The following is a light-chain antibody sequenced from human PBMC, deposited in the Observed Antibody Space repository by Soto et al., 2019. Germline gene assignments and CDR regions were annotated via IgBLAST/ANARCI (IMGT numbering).Light chain of an antibody. CDR3: QQYNNWPPFT. V-gene: IGKV3-15*01. J-gene: IGKJ3*01. CDR1: QSVSSN. CDR2: GAS. Sequence: EIVMTQSPGTLSVSPGERAILSCRASQSVSSNFAWYQQKPGQTPRLLIYGASTRATGIPARFSGSGSGTEFTLTISGLQSEDFAVYYCQQYNNWPPFTFGPGTKVDIK.